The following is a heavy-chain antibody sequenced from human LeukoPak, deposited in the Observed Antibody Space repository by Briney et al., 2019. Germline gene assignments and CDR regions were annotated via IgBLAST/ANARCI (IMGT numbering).Heavy chain of an antibody. J-gene: IGHJ3*02. D-gene: IGHD3-10*01. CDR3: ARDYYGSGSYYSPDAFEI. Sequence: PSETLSLTCTVSGGSISSSSYYWGWIRQPPGTGLEWIASTYYSSGSTYYNPSLRSRLTISVDTSSNQFSLKLSSVTAADTAVYYCARDYYGSGSYYSPDAFEIWGQGTMVTVSS. V-gene: IGHV4-39*07. CDR1: GGSISSSSYY. CDR2: TYYSSGST.